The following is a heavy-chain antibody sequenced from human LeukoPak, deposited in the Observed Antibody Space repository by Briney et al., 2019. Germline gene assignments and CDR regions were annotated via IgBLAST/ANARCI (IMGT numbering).Heavy chain of an antibody. J-gene: IGHJ4*02. CDR1: GGSIRSYY. CDR2: IYYSGST. D-gene: IGHD4-17*01. Sequence: PSETLSLTCTVSGGSIRSYYWSWIRQPPGKGLEWIAYIYYSGSTNYNPSLKSRVTISVDTSKNQFSLKLSSVTAADTAVYYCAGHGTTVPDYWGQGTLVTVSS. CDR3: AGHGTTVPDY. V-gene: IGHV4-59*08.